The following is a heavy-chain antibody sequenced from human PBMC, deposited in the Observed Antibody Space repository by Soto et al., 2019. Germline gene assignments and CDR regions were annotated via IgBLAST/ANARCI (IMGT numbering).Heavy chain of an antibody. CDR1: GGSISSSSYY. CDR2: IYYSGST. J-gene: IGHJ6*03. D-gene: IGHD2-2*01. Sequence: SETLSLTCTVSGGSISSSSYYWGWIRQPPGKGLEWIGSIYYSGSTYYNPSLKSRVTISVDTSKNQFSLKLSSVTAADTAVYYCARLGYCSSTSCLSDYYYMEVWGKGTTVTVSS. CDR3: ARLGYCSSTSCLSDYYYMEV. V-gene: IGHV4-39*01.